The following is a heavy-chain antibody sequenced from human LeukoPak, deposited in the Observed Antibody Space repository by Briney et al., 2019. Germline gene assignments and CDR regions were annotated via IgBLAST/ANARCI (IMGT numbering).Heavy chain of an antibody. D-gene: IGHD3-9*01. J-gene: IGHJ4*02. CDR3: AKWGDYDVLAGYYVPDY. CDR2: ILGSGGST. V-gene: IGHV3-23*01. CDR1: GFTFSNYA. Sequence: GASLRLSCAASGFTFSNYATSWVRQAPGKGLEWVSAILGSGGSTYYADSVKGRFTVSRDNSKSTLYLQMNSLRAEDTALYYCAKWGDYDVLAGYYVPDYWGQGTLVTVSS.